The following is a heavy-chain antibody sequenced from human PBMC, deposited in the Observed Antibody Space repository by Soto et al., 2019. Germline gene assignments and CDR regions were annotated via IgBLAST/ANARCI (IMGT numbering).Heavy chain of an antibody. V-gene: IGHV4-59*08. CDR2: FYNSGST. CDR1: GGSISNYY. Sequence: PSETLSLTCTASGGSISNYYWSWIRQPPGKGLEWIGYFYNSGSTNYNPSLASRVTISVDTSNNQVSLKLTSVTAADTAVYYGARDFDPWGQGTLVTVSS. CDR3: ARDFDP. J-gene: IGHJ5*02.